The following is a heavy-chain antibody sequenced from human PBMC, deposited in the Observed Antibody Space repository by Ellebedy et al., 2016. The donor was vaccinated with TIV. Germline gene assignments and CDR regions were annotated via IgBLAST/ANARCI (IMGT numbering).Heavy chain of an antibody. CDR2: INPGNDDT. V-gene: IGHV1-3*01. D-gene: IGHD5-24*01. CDR1: GYTFTNYA. Sequence: AASVKVSCKASGYTFTNYAMHWVRQAPGQRLEWMGWINPGNDDTKLSQKFQGRVTITGDTSASTVSMELISLTSEDKAVYYCARDRIRGDGILFDYWGQGTLVTVSS. J-gene: IGHJ4*02. CDR3: ARDRIRGDGILFDY.